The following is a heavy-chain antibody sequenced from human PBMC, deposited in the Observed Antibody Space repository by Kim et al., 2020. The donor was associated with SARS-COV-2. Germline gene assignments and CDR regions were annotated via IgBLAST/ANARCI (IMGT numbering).Heavy chain of an antibody. D-gene: IGHD3-22*01. CDR2: IYYSGST. Sequence: SETLSLTCTVSGGSISSYYWSWIRQPPGKGLEWIGYIYYSGSTNYNPSLKSRVTISVDTSKNQFSLKLSSVTAADTAVYYCARVIYSDYYDSRDAFDIWGQGTMVTVSS. CDR1: GGSISSYY. CDR3: ARVIYSDYYDSRDAFDI. J-gene: IGHJ3*02. V-gene: IGHV4-59*01.